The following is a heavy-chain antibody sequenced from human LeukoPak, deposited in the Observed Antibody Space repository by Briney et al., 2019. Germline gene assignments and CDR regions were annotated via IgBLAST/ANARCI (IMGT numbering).Heavy chain of an antibody. J-gene: IGHJ5*02. CDR2: IYYSGST. V-gene: IGHV4-39*07. CDR1: GGSISSSGYY. CDR3: ARGRGVSGVAVWFDP. Sequence: PSETLSLTCTVSGGSISSSGYYWGWIRQPPGKGLEWIGSIYYSGSTYYNPSLKSRVTISVDTSKNQFSLKLGSVTAADTAVYYCARGRGVSGVAVWFDPWGQGTLVTVSS. D-gene: IGHD2-8*02.